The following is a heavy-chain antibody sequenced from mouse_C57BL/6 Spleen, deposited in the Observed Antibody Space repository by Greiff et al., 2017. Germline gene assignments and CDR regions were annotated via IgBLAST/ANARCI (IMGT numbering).Heavy chain of an antibody. J-gene: IGHJ2*01. CDR2: ILPGSGST. D-gene: IGHD1-1*01. V-gene: IGHV1-9*01. CDR3: ARGAYYYGSSYVYFDY. CDR1: GYTFTGYW. Sequence: VKLMESGAELMKPGASVKLSCKATGYTFTGYWIEWVKQRPGHGLEWIGEILPGSGSTNYNEKFKGKATFTADTSSNTAYMQLSSLTTEDSAIYYCARGAYYYGSSYVYFDYWGQGTTLTVSS.